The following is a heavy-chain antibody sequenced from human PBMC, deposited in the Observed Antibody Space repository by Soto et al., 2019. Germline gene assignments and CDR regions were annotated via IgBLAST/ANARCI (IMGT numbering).Heavy chain of an antibody. CDR2: IYASGGS. CDR3: ARSDSFDGSTYHSYFDF. V-gene: IGHV4-59*01. D-gene: IGHD3-10*01. CDR1: GVSISSYY. J-gene: IGHJ4*02. Sequence: SETLSLTCAVSGVSISSYYWSWIRQPPGGALEWICYIYASGGSTYNPSLESRGTMSLGMPNKEFSLELTYLTAAETAVYYCARSDSFDGSTYHSYFDFWGQGTLVTVSS.